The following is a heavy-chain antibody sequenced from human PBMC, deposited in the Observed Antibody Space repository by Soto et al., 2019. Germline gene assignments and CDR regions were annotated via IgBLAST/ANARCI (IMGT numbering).Heavy chain of an antibody. J-gene: IGHJ4*01. CDR3: AKARCTGNSCYVPDY. Sequence: SQTLSLTCAISGDSVSSNSAAWNWIRQSPSRGLEWLGRTYYRSKWYNDYAVSVKSRITINPDTSKNQFSLQLNSVTPEDTATYYCAKARCTGNSCYVPDYWGHGSLVTVSS. D-gene: IGHD2-8*02. CDR2: TYYRSKWYN. CDR1: GDSVSSNSAA. V-gene: IGHV6-1*01.